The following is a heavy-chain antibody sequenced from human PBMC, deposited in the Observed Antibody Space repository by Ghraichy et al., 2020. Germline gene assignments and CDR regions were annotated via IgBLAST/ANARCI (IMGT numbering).Heavy chain of an antibody. Sequence: STISGSAGSTYYADSVKGRFTISRDNSKNTLYLQKNSLKADDTAVYYCAKTCSCGICYNSVVASWG. D-gene: IGHD2-15*01. CDR2: ISGSAGST. V-gene: IGHV3-23*01. J-gene: IGHJ5*01. CDR3: AKTCSCGICYNSVVAS.